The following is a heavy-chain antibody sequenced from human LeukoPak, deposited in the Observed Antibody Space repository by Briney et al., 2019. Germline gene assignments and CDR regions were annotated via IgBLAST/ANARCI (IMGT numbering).Heavy chain of an antibody. J-gene: IGHJ4*02. D-gene: IGHD1-26*01. CDR2: INSDGSST. Sequence: GGSLRLSCAASGFTFNRYWMHWVRQAPGKGLVWVSRINSDGSSTSYADSVKGRFTVSRDNAKNTLYLEMNSLRPEDTAVFYCARVKSYWGDFDYWGQGTLVSVSS. V-gene: IGHV3-74*01. CDR1: GFTFNRYW. CDR3: ARVKSYWGDFDY.